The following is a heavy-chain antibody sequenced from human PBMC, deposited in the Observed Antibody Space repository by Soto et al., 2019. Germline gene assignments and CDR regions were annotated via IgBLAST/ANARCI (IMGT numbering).Heavy chain of an antibody. CDR3: ARDMWYCSGGSCYPDAFDI. Sequence: ASVKVSCKASGYTFTSYGISWVRQAPGQGLEWMGWISTYNGNTNYAQKLQGRVTMTTDTSTSTAYMELRSLRSDDTAVYYCARDMWYCSGGSCYPDAFDIWGQGTMVTVSS. CDR1: GYTFTSYG. J-gene: IGHJ3*02. D-gene: IGHD2-15*01. V-gene: IGHV1-18*01. CDR2: ISTYNGNT.